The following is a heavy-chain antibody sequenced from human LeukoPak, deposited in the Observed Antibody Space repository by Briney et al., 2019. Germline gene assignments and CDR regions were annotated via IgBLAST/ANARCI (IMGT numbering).Heavy chain of an antibody. CDR1: GFTDSSNS. Sequence: PGGSLRLSCTVSGFTDSSNSMSWVRQAPGKGLEWVSFIYGYNKHYSASVKGRFTISRDNSKNTLYLQMNRLRAEDTAVYYCARRAGAYSHPYDYWGQGTLGTVSS. D-gene: IGHD4/OR15-4a*01. CDR3: ARRAGAYSHPYDY. J-gene: IGHJ4*02. V-gene: IGHV3-53*01. CDR2: IYGYNK.